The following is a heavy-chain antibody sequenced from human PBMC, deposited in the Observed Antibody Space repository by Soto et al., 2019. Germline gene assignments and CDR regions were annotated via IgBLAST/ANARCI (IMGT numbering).Heavy chain of an antibody. CDR2: IHHSGTT. CDR1: GGSISSNW. D-gene: IGHD3-22*01. Sequence: QVKLQESGPGLAKPSETLSLTCSVSGGSISSNWWSWVRQPPGNGLEWIGEIHHSGTTNYNPSLRSRVTISVDKSKNQLSLNLNSVTAADTAFYYCARHRALATMRGFDYCVQGTLVTVSS. CDR3: ARHRALATMRGFDY. V-gene: IGHV4-4*02. J-gene: IGHJ4*02.